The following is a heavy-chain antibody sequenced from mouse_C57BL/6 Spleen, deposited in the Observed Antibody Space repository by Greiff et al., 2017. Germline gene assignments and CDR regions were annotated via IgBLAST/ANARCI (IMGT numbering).Heavy chain of an antibody. D-gene: IGHD2-4*01. Sequence: QVQLQQSGAELVRPGTSVKMSCKASGYTFTNYWIGWAKQRPGHGLEWIGDIYPGGGYTNYNEKFKGKATLTADKSSSTAYMQFSSLTSEDSAIYYCAREVDDYAGMMRYVDVWGTGTTVTVSS. J-gene: IGHJ1*03. CDR1: GYTFTNYW. CDR2: IYPGGGYT. CDR3: AREVDDYAGMMRYVDV. V-gene: IGHV1-63*01.